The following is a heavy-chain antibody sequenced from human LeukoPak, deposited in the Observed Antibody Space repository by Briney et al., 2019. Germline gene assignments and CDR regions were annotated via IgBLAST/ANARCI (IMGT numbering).Heavy chain of an antibody. Sequence: GGSLRLSCAASGFTFSSYAMSWVRQAPGKGLEWVSAISGSGGSTYYADSVKGRFTISRDNSKNTLYPQMNSLRAEDTAVYYCAKTPLDSSGYLFDYWGQGTLVTVSS. CDR1: GFTFSSYA. CDR3: AKTPLDSSGYLFDY. V-gene: IGHV3-23*01. D-gene: IGHD3-22*01. CDR2: ISGSGGST. J-gene: IGHJ4*02.